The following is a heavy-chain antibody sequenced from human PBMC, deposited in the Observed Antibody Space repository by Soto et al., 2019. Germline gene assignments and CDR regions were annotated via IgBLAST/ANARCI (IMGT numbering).Heavy chain of an antibody. CDR2: IDFSGRT. Sequence: SETLSLTCAVSGASISSGDYHWTWIRQRPGEGLEWIGYIDFSGRTYYNPSLRSRLSISVDTSQNHFSLRLNSMTAADPAVYYCTRDSPPPPYFAYYGMDVWGQGTTVTVSS. D-gene: IGHD3-10*01. J-gene: IGHJ6*02. V-gene: IGHV4-31*11. CDR3: TRDSPPPPYFAYYGMDV. CDR1: GASISSGDYH.